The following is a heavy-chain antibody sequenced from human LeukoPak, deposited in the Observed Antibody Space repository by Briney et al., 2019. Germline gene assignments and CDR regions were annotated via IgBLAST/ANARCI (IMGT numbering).Heavy chain of an antibody. Sequence: SETLSLTCAVYGGSFSGYYWSWIRQPPGKGLEWIGEINHSGSTNYNPSLKSRVTISVDTSKNQFSLKLSSVTAADTAVYYCARGRFQSRTRAVAGTLKAFDIWGQGTMVTVSS. V-gene: IGHV4-34*01. CDR3: ARGRFQSRTRAVAGTLKAFDI. J-gene: IGHJ3*02. CDR2: INHSGST. CDR1: GGSFSGYY. D-gene: IGHD6-19*01.